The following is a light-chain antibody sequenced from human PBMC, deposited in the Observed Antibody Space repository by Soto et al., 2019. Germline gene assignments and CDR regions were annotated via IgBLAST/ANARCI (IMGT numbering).Light chain of an antibody. CDR3: QQYATSPLT. CDR1: QSVSNNY. V-gene: IGKV3-20*01. CDR2: GAS. Sequence: EIVLTQSPGTLSLSPGERAALSCRCSQSVSNNYLAWYQQKPGQAPRLLIYGASNRATGIPDRFSGSGSGTDFTLTISRLKPEDFAVYYCQQYATSPLTFGGGTKVDIK. J-gene: IGKJ4*01.